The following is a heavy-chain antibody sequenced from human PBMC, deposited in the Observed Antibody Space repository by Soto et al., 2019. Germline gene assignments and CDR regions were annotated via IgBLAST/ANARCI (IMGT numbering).Heavy chain of an antibody. J-gene: IGHJ4*02. CDR2: MYWDDSK. D-gene: IGHD3-9*01. CDR1: GFSLSTSGVG. Sequence: QITLKESGPPLVRPTQTLTLTCAFSGFSLSTSGVGVGWIRQPPGKALEGLAVMYWDDSKHYSPSLRSRLTTTNDTSKNQVVLTMTNMDPMDTGAYYCAHKGPEDWPLDYWGQGTMVTVSS. CDR3: AHKGPEDWPLDY. V-gene: IGHV2-5*02.